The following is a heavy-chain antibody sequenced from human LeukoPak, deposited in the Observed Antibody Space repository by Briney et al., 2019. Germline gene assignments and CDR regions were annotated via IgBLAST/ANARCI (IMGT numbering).Heavy chain of an antibody. D-gene: IGHD3-22*01. CDR2: ISYDGSNK. Sequence: GGSLRLSCAGSGFTVSGSYLSWVRQAPGKGLEWVAVISYDGSNKYYADSVKGRFTISRDNSKNTLYLQMNSLRAEDTAVYYCAKGGYYDSSGYYPLGDVWGQGTTVTVSS. CDR3: AKGGYYDSSGYYPLGDV. V-gene: IGHV3-30*18. J-gene: IGHJ6*02. CDR1: GFTVSGSY.